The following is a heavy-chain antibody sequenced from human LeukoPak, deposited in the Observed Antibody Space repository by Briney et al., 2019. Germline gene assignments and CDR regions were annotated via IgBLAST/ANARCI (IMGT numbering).Heavy chain of an antibody. CDR3: VREDFAYVSETYRYWFDP. CDR1: GFTFRNYA. CDR2: VNTNGGST. J-gene: IGHJ5*02. D-gene: IGHD3-16*02. Sequence: GGSLRLSCAASGFTFRNYAMNWVRQAPGKGLEWVSTVNTNGGSTYYAASVKGRFTVSRDNSANTLSLQMNSLTVADTAIYYCVREDFAYVSETYRYWFDPWGQGTLVTVSS. V-gene: IGHV3-23*01.